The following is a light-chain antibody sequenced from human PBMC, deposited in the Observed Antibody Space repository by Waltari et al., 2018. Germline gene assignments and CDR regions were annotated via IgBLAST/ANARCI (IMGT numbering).Light chain of an antibody. J-gene: IGLJ2*01. CDR3: SSYAGSSKGR. V-gene: IGLV2-23*02. CDR2: AVS. Sequence: QSALTQPASVSGSPGQSITISCTGTSSAVGNYKRVSWYQQHPGKAPKLMIYAVSKRPSGVSDRVSGSKSGDMASLTISGLQPEDEAEYFCSSYAGSSKGRFGGGTKVTVL. CDR1: SSAVGNYKR.